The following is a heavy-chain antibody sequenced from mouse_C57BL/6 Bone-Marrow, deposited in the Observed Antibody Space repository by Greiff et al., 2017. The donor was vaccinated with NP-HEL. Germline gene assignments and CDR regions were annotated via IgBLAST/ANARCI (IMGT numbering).Heavy chain of an antibody. Sequence: QVQLKQSGAELVRPGTSVKMSCKASGYTFTNYWIGWAKQRPGHGLEWIGDIYPGGGYTNYNEKFKGKATLTADKSSSTAYMQFSSLTSEDSAIYYCAREGYDYDGFAYWGQGTLVTVSA. CDR1: GYTFTNYW. CDR2: IYPGGGYT. V-gene: IGHV1-63*01. D-gene: IGHD2-4*01. CDR3: AREGYDYDGFAY. J-gene: IGHJ3*01.